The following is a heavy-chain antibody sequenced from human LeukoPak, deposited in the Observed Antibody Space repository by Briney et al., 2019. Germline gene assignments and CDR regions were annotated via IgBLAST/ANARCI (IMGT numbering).Heavy chain of an antibody. CDR3: ARVAAAAGTDYYYYYYYMDV. CDR1: GGSISSYY. Sequence: PSETLSLTCTVSGGSISSYYWSWIRQPAGKGLEWVGRIYTSGSTNYNPSLKSRVTMSVDTSKNQFSLKLSSVTAADTAVYYCARVAAAAGTDYYYYYYYMDVWGKGTTVTISS. CDR2: IYTSGST. V-gene: IGHV4-4*07. J-gene: IGHJ6*03. D-gene: IGHD6-13*01.